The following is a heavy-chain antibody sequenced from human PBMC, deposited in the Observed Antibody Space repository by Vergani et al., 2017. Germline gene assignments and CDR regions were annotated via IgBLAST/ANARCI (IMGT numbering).Heavy chain of an antibody. CDR3: ARLPMAGEGPPDAFDI. Sequence: QVQLQESGPGLVKPSETLSLTCTVSGGSISSHYWSWIRQPPGKGLEWIGYIYYSGSTNYNPSLTIRVTISVDTSKNQFSLKLSSVTAADTAVSYCARLPMAGEGPPDAFDIWGQGTMVTVSS. CDR2: IYYSGST. J-gene: IGHJ3*02. CDR1: GGSISSHY. V-gene: IGHV4-59*11. D-gene: IGHD5-24*01.